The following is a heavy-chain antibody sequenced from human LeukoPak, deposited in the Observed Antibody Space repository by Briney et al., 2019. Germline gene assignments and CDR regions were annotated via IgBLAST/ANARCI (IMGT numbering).Heavy chain of an antibody. V-gene: IGHV4-59*08. CDR1: GGSISNYY. J-gene: IGHJ4*02. Sequence: SETLSLTCTVSGGSISNYYWSWIRQPPGKGLERIGYIHYSGSTSYNPSLKSRVTISEDTSKNQFSLKLSSVTAADTAVYYCARPLISSCRYTFDFWGQGTLVTVSS. D-gene: IGHD3-16*02. CDR2: IHYSGST. CDR3: ARPLISSCRYTFDF.